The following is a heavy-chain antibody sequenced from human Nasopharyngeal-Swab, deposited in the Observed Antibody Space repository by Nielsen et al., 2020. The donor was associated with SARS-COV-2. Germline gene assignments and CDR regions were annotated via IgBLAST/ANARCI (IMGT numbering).Heavy chain of an antibody. Sequence: GGSLRLSCAASGFTFNNYNFNWVRQAPGKGLEWVSSISSRSSYIYYADSVKGRFTISRDNAKNSLYLQMNNLRAEDTAVYYCARDGLDYDFWSAYFMDVWGQGTTVTVSS. CDR3: ARDGLDYDFWSAYFMDV. CDR1: GFTFNNYN. CDR2: ISSRSSYI. J-gene: IGHJ6*02. D-gene: IGHD3-3*01. V-gene: IGHV3-21*01.